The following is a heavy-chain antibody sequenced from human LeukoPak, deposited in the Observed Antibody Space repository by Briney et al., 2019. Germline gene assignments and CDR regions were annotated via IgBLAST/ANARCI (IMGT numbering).Heavy chain of an antibody. CDR2: IYNSGNT. Sequence: PSETLSLTCTVSGGSISSSYWSWVRQPPGKGLEWIGYIYNSGNTNYNPSLKSRVTISVDTSKNQFSLKLSSVTAADTAVYYCARDYCSSTSCYNYFDYWGQGTLVTVSS. D-gene: IGHD2-2*01. CDR1: GGSISSSY. J-gene: IGHJ4*02. CDR3: ARDYCSSTSCYNYFDY. V-gene: IGHV4-59*12.